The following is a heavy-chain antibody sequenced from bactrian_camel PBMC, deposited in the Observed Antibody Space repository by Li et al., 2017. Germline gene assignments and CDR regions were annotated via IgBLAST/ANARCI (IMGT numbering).Heavy chain of an antibody. CDR3: AVRFAVAGCHSGSWRVSAPDY. V-gene: IGHV3S31*01. J-gene: IGHJ4*01. CDR2: TCTGGGKI. Sequence: DVQLVESGGGSVQAGESLTLSCEVSPAIFYSRLCIAWFRQASRTVRVAVVSTCTGGGKIHYADDSMKGRFTISQDNAKDTLYLQMNSLKPEDTAMYYCAVRFAVAGCHSGSWRVSAPDYWGQGTQVTVS. CDR1: AIFYSRLC. D-gene: IGHD1*01.